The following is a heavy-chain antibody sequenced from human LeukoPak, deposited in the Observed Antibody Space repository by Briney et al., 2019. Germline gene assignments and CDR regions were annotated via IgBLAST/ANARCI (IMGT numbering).Heavy chain of an antibody. CDR2: VWYDGSNK. Sequence: PGGSLRLSCAASGFIFSSYGMHWARQAPGKGLEWVAVVWYDGSNKYYADSVKGRFTISRDNSKNTLYLQMNSLRAEDTAVYYCVKDPGRDSSGWYAFWGQGTLVTVSS. J-gene: IGHJ5*01. D-gene: IGHD6-19*01. V-gene: IGHV3-33*06. CDR1: GFIFSSYG. CDR3: VKDPGRDSSGWYAF.